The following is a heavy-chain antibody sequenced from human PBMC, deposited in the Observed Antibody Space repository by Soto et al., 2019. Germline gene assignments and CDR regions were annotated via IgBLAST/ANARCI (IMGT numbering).Heavy chain of an antibody. D-gene: IGHD2-8*01. V-gene: IGHV3-48*03. CDR1: GFTFSSHE. J-gene: IGHJ4*02. CDR2: ISGSGVTT. Sequence: PGVSLRLSCAASGFTFSSHEMNWVRQAPGKGLEWISYISGSGVTTYYADSVRGRCIVSRDNAQESLFLQMNSLRVEDTAIYYCARGGVYWGQGTLVTVPQ. CDR3: ARGGVY.